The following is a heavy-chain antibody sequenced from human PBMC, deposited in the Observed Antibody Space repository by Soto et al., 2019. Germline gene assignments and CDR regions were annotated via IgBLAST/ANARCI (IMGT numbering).Heavy chain of an antibody. Sequence: QVQLQESGPGLVKPSETLSLTCTVSGGSISSYYWSWIRQPPGKGLEWIGYIYYSGSTNYNPSLKSRVTISVDTSKNQFSLKLSSVTAADTAVYYCARYGGYYYYGMDVWGQGTTVTVSS. CDR1: GGSISSYY. V-gene: IGHV4-59*01. D-gene: IGHD4-17*01. CDR3: ARYGGYYYYGMDV. CDR2: IYYSGST. J-gene: IGHJ6*02.